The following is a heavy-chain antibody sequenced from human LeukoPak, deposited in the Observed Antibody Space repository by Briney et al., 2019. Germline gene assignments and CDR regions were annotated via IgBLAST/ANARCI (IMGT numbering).Heavy chain of an antibody. CDR2: IYPGDSDT. Sequence: GASLKISCKGSGYSFTSYWIGWVRQMPGKGLEWMGIIYPGDSDTRYSPSFQGQVTISADKSISTAYLQWSSLKASDTAMYYCARSLYCGGDCYSYYFDYWGQGTLVTVSS. CDR1: GYSFTSYW. CDR3: ARSLYCGGDCYSYYFDY. J-gene: IGHJ4*02. D-gene: IGHD2-21*02. V-gene: IGHV5-51*01.